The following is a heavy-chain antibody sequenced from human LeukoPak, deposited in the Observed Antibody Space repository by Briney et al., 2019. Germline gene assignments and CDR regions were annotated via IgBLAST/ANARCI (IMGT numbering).Heavy chain of an antibody. CDR1: GGSISSYY. Sequence: SETLSLTCTVSGGSISSYYWSWIRQPPGKGLEWIGYIYYSGSTNYNPSLKSRVTISVDTSKNQFSLKLSSVTAADTAVYYCARGPFYDSSGYYYYFGYWGQGTLVTVSS. D-gene: IGHD3-22*01. J-gene: IGHJ4*02. CDR3: ARGPFYDSSGYYYYFGY. CDR2: IYYSGST. V-gene: IGHV4-59*08.